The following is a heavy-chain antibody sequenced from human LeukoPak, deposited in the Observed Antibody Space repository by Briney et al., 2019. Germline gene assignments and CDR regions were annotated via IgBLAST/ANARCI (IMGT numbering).Heavy chain of an antibody. CDR2: IYYSGST. Sequence: PSETLSLTCTVSGGSISSSSYYWGWIRQPPGKGLEWIGSIYYSGSTYHNPSLKSRVTISVDTSKNQFSLKLSSVTAADTAVYYCTRPYYYDSTGSPDYWGQGTLVTVSS. V-gene: IGHV4-39*01. D-gene: IGHD3-22*01. CDR1: GGSISSSSYY. J-gene: IGHJ4*02. CDR3: TRPYYYDSTGSPDY.